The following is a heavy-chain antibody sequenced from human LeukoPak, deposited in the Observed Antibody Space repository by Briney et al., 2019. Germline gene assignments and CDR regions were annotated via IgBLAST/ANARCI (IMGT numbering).Heavy chain of an antibody. D-gene: IGHD2-2*01. V-gene: IGHV4-59*01. CDR1: GGSISSYY. CDR2: IYYSGST. Sequence: PSETLSLTCTVSGGSISSYYWSWIRQPPGKGLEWIGYIYYSGSTNYNPSLKSRVTISVDTSKNQFSLKLSSVTAADTAAYYCARVHGYCSSTSCYNWFDPWGQGTLVTVPS. J-gene: IGHJ5*02. CDR3: ARVHGYCSSTSCYNWFDP.